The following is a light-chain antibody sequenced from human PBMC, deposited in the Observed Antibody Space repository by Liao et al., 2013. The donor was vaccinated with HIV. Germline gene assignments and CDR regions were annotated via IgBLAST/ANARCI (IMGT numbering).Light chain of an antibody. CDR2: HGI. CDR1: KIGSES. Sequence: SYVLTQPASVSVAPGNTATITCGGGKIGSESVHWYQQRSGQAPVLVIFHGIDRPSGIPERFSGSNSGNTATLTISGTQAMDEADFYCQAWDSSTVVFGGGTNLTVL. J-gene: IGLJ2*01. CDR3: QAWDSSTVV. V-gene: IGLV3-21*01.